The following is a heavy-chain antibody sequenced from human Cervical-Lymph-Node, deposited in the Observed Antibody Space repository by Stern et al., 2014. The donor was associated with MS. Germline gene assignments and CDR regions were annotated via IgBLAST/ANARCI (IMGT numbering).Heavy chain of an antibody. CDR3: ARDREVDKWFDT. D-gene: IGHD1-26*01. V-gene: IGHV4-31*03. J-gene: IGHJ5*02. CDR2: IHYSGTT. CDR1: GGSVSSPGYY. Sequence: QVQLQESGPGLVRPSQTLSLTCTISGGSVSSPGYYWNWIRHVPGKGLEWIGYIHYSGTTDYNPSLKSRVTISVDTSKNHFSLQLTSVTAADTAIYYCARDREVDKWFDTWGQGTPVTVSS.